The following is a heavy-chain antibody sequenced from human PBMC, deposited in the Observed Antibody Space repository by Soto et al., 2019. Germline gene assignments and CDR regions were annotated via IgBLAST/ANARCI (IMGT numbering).Heavy chain of an antibody. CDR3: AKVEHWSGYYGPGYMDV. CDR1: GFTFSSYA. Sequence: GGSLRLSCAASGFTFSSYAMSWVRQAPGKGLEWVSAISGSGGSTYYADSVKGRFTISRDNSKNTLYLQMNSLRAEDTAVYYCAKVEHWSGYYGPGYMDVWGKGTTVTVSS. J-gene: IGHJ6*03. CDR2: ISGSGGST. V-gene: IGHV3-23*01. D-gene: IGHD3-3*01.